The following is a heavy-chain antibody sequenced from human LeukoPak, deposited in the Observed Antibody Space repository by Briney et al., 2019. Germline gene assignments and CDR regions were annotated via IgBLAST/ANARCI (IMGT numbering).Heavy chain of an antibody. J-gene: IGHJ4*02. D-gene: IGHD2-15*01. V-gene: IGHV3-23*01. Sequence: GGSLRLSCVASGFTFSSYVMNWVRHAPGKGLEWASAIIASGGSTYYADSVKGRFTISRDNSKNTLYLQMNSLRAEDTAVYHCAKDRCSGGSCYFDYWGQGTLVTVSS. CDR2: IIASGGST. CDR1: GFTFSSYV. CDR3: AKDRCSGGSCYFDY.